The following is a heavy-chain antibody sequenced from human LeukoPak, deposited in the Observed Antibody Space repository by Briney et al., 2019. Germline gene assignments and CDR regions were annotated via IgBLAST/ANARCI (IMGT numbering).Heavy chain of an antibody. CDR3: AKEGDEFRGYLDG. V-gene: IGHV3-30*02. J-gene: IGHJ6*04. CDR1: GFTFSRLG. CDR2: IHNDGTMG. D-gene: IGHD5-12*01. Sequence: GGSLRLSCATSGFTFSRLGMQWVRQAPGKGLEWVAVIHNDGTMGQYGDSVKGRFIISKDFSRNTLYLQMNSLRDDDTAVYYCAKEGDEFRGYLDGWGKGTTVTVSS.